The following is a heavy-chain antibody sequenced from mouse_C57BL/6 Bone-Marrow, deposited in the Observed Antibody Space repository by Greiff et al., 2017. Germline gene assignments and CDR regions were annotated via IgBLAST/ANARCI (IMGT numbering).Heavy chain of an antibody. V-gene: IGHV1-63*01. J-gene: IGHJ2*01. CDR3: ARLAWVFDY. CDR1: GYTFTNYW. Sequence: VQLQQSGAELVRPGTSVKMSCKASGYTFTNYWLGWAKQRPGPGLEWIGDIYPGGGYPNYNEQFKGKATLTADTSSSTAYLQFRSLTSEDSAIYDCARLAWVFDYWGQGTTLTVSS. D-gene: IGHD4-1*01. CDR2: IYPGGGYP.